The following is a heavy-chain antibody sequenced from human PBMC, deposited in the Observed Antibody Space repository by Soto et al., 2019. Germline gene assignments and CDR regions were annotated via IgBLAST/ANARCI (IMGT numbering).Heavy chain of an antibody. Sequence: PSETLSLTFAVSGASISRTGFHWGWIRQPPGQGLEWIGSIYEARTTFYNSSLKSRVTISADTSKNHFSLQLSSVTAADTAVYCCARRGSGHTFDYWGQGTLVTVSS. CDR3: ARRGSGHTFDY. CDR1: GASISRTGFH. J-gene: IGHJ4*02. V-gene: IGHV4-39*02. D-gene: IGHD3-10*01. CDR2: IYEARTT.